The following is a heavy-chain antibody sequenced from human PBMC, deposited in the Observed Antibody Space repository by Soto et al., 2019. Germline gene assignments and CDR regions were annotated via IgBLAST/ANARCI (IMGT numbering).Heavy chain of an antibody. D-gene: IGHD4-17*01. CDR3: ARDRRTTVTTNWFDP. J-gene: IGHJ5*02. V-gene: IGHV4-38-2*02. Sequence: ASETLSLTCAVSGYSSSSAYYWGWIRQPPGKGLEWIGSMYHSGSTYYNPSLKSRVTISVDTSKNQFSLNLSSVTAADTAVYFCARDRRTTVTTNWFDPWGQGTLVTVSS. CDR1: GYSSSSAYY. CDR2: MYHSGST.